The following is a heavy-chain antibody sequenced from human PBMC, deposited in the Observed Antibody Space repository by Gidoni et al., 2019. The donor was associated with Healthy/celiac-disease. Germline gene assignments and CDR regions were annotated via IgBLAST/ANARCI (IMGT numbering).Heavy chain of an antibody. CDR3: ARGRDYYGSGSYYRAYYYYYMDV. J-gene: IGHJ6*03. V-gene: IGHV4-34*01. CDR2: INHSGST. D-gene: IGHD3-10*01. CDR1: GGSFSGYY. Sequence: QVQLQQWGAGLLKPSETLSLTCAVYGGSFSGYYWRWIRQPPGKGLEWIGEINHSGSTNYNPSLKSRVTISVDTSKNQFSLKLSSVTAADTAVYYCARGRDYYGSGSYYRAYYYYYMDVWGKGTTVTVSS.